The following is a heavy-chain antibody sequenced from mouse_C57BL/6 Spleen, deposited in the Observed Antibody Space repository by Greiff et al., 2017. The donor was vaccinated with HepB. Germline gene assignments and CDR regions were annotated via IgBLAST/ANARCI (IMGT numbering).Heavy chain of an antibody. CDR3: ARSPWEYAIDY. V-gene: IGHV1-72*01. CDR1: GYTFTSYW. Sequence: QVQLKQPGAELVKPGASVKLSCKASGYTFTSYWMHWVKQRPGRGLEWIGRIDPNSGGTKYNEKFKSKATLTVDKPSSTAYMQLSSLTSEDSAVYYCARSPWEYAIDYWGQGTSVTVSS. CDR2: IDPNSGGT. J-gene: IGHJ4*01. D-gene: IGHD4-1*01.